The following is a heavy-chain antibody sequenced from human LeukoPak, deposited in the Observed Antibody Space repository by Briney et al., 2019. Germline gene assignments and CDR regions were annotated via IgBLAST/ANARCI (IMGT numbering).Heavy chain of an antibody. D-gene: IGHD6-13*01. V-gene: IGHV3-66*01. CDR2: IYSGGST. J-gene: IGHJ4*02. Sequence: GGSLRLSCAASGFTVSSNYMSWVRQAPGEGVEWVSVIYSGGSTYYADSVKGRFTISRDNSKNTLYLQMNSLRAEDTAVYYCARGSAPYSSSWPGEYYFDYWGQGTLVTVSS. CDR1: GFTVSSNY. CDR3: ARGSAPYSSSWPGEYYFDY.